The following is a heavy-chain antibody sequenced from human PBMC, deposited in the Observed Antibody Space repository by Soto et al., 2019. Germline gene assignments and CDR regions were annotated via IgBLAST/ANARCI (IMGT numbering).Heavy chain of an antibody. CDR3: ARATSVDAY. CDR1: GFALSDYW. Sequence: EVQLVESGGDLVQPGGSLRLSCAASGFALSDYWMSWVRQAPGKGLEGVANIEQDGSEKYYVDSVKGRFTISRDNAKNSLYLQMNSLRVEDTAVYYCARATSVDAYWGQGTLVTVSS. V-gene: IGHV3-7*01. CDR2: IEQDGSEK. J-gene: IGHJ4*02. D-gene: IGHD5-12*01.